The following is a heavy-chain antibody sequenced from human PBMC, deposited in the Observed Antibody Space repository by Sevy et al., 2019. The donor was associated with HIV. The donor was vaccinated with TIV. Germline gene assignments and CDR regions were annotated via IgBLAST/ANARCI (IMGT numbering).Heavy chain of an antibody. J-gene: IGHJ3*02. CDR1: GFTFSSYP. V-gene: IGHV3-21*01. CDR3: ARAVPATDAFDI. Sequence: GGSLRLSCAASGFTFSSYPMHWVRQAPGKGLEWVSSISGLSNYIYYADSVKGRFSISRDNTKNSVYLQMNSLRGEDTAVLYCARAVPATDAFDIWGQGTLVTVSS. D-gene: IGHD6-19*01. CDR2: ISGLSNYI.